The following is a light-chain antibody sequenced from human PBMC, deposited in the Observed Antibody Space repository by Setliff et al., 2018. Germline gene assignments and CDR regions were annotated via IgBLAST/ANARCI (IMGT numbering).Light chain of an antibody. CDR1: SSDVGGYNY. J-gene: IGLJ2*01. V-gene: IGLV2-14*01. Sequence: QSVLTQPAAVSGSPGQSITISCTGTSSDVGGYNYVSWYQQYPGKAHKLMIYEVTKRPSGVSDRFSGSKSGNTASLTISGLQAEDEADYYCLSYTSKTTHALFGGGTKVTVL. CDR3: LSYTSKTTHAL. CDR2: EVT.